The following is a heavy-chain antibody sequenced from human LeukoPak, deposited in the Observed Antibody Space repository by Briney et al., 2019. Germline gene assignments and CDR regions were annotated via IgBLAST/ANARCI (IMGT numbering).Heavy chain of an antibody. CDR1: GFTFSDYY. CDR2: ISSSGSTI. Sequence: PGGSLRLSCAASGFTFSDYYMSWIRQAPGKGLEWVSYISSSGSTIYYADSVKGRFTISRDNAKNSLYLQMNSLRAEDTAVYYCARDHQKSVWGSYRFDYWGQGTLVTVSS. D-gene: IGHD3-16*02. CDR3: ARDHQKSVWGSYRFDY. V-gene: IGHV3-11*01. J-gene: IGHJ4*02.